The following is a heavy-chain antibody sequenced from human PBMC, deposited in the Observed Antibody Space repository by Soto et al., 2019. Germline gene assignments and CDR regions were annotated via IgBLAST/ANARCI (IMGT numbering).Heavy chain of an antibody. D-gene: IGHD6-19*01. CDR3: AKDRTAVARGAEYFQH. CDR1: GFTFSSYA. CDR2: ISGSGGST. J-gene: IGHJ1*01. Sequence: GPLRLSCAASGFTFSSYAMSWVLQAPGEGLEWVSAISGSGGSTYYADSVRGRFTISRDNSKNTLYLQMNSLRAEDTAVYYCAKDRTAVARGAEYFQHWGQGTLVTVSS. V-gene: IGHV3-23*01.